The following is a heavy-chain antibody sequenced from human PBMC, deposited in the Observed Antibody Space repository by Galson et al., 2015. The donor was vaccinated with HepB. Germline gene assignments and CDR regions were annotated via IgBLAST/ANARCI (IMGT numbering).Heavy chain of an antibody. CDR2: INSDGSST. CDR1: GFTFSSYW. D-gene: IGHD2-15*01. V-gene: IGHV3-74*01. Sequence: SLRLSCAASGFTFSSYWMHWVRQAPGKGLVWVSRINSDGSSTSYADSVKGRFTISRDNAKNTLYLQMNSLRAEDTAVYYCAREGYCSGGSCEYYGMDVWGQGTTVTVSS. CDR3: AREGYCSGGSCEYYGMDV. J-gene: IGHJ6*02.